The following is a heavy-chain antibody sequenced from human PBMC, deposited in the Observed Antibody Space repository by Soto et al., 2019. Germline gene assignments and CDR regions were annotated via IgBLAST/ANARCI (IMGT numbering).Heavy chain of an antibody. V-gene: IGHV3-33*01. CDR3: ARDPASGLGELSVFDY. Sequence: QVQLVESGGGVVQPGRSLRLSCAASGFTFSSYGMHWVRQAPGKGLEWVAVIWYDGSNKYYADSAKGRFTISRDNSKNTLYLQMNSLRAEDTAVYYCARDPASGLGELSVFDYWGQGTLVTVSS. CDR2: IWYDGSNK. D-gene: IGHD3-16*02. J-gene: IGHJ4*02. CDR1: GFTFSSYG.